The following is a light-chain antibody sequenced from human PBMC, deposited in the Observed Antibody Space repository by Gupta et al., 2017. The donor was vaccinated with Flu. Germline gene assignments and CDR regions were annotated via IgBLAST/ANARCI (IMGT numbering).Light chain of an antibody. Sequence: QSALTQPASVSGSPGQSITISCTGTNSDVGSYNLVSWYQQHPGKAPKLIIYEVSKRHSGVSNRFSGSKSGTTASLTISGLQAEDEADYYCCSYTVTRGRLVFGGGTKLTVL. V-gene: IGLV2-23*02. CDR3: CSYTVTRGRLV. CDR2: EVS. J-gene: IGLJ2*01. CDR1: NSDVGSYNL.